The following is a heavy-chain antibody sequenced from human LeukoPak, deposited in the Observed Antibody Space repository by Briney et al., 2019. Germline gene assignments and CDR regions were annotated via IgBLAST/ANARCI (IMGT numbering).Heavy chain of an antibody. CDR2: ISAYNGNR. CDR3: ARWLTSSGWPPPSGY. D-gene: IGHD6-25*01. V-gene: IGHV1-18*04. Sequence: ASVKVSCKASGFTFTSHGFSWVRQAPGQGLQWMGLISAYNGNRNYAQNLQGRVTMTTDTSTSTVYMELRSLTSDDTAMYYCARWLTSSGWPPPSGYWGQGTLVTVSS. J-gene: IGHJ4*02. CDR1: GFTFTSHG.